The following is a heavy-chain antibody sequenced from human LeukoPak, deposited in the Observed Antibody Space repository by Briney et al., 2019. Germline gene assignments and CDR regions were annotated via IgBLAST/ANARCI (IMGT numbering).Heavy chain of an antibody. CDR3: ASSLLRYFDY. CDR2: INHSGST. CDR1: GGSFSGYY. D-gene: IGHD3-9*01. J-gene: IGHJ4*02. Sequence: SETLSLTYAVYGGSFSGYYWSWIRQPPGKGLEWIGEINHSGSTNYNPSLKSRVTISVDTSKNQFSLKLSSVTAADTAVYYCASSLLRYFDYWGQGTLVTVSS. V-gene: IGHV4-34*01.